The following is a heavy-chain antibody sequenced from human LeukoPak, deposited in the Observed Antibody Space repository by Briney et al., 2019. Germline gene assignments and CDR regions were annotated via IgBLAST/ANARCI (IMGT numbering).Heavy chain of an antibody. CDR1: GYTFTGYY. CDR3: ARMSGSDAFDI. Sequence: ASVKVSCKASGYTFTGYYMHWVQQAPGQGLEWMGWINPNSGGTNYAQKFQGWVTMTGDTSISTAYMELSRLRSDDTAVYYCARMSGSDAFDIWGQGTMVTVSS. V-gene: IGHV1-2*04. J-gene: IGHJ3*02. D-gene: IGHD3-3*01. CDR2: INPNSGGT.